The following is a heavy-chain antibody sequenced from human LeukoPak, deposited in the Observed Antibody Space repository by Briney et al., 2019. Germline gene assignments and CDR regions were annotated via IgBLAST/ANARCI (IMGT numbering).Heavy chain of an antibody. CDR3: ASGATVTNWFDP. Sequence: ASVKVSCKASGYTFTSYDINWVRQATGQGLEWMGWMNPNSGNTGYAQKFQGRVTMTRNTSISTAYMGLSSLRSEDTAVYYCASGATVTNWFDPWGQGTLVTVSS. D-gene: IGHD4-17*01. V-gene: IGHV1-8*01. CDR1: GYTFTSYD. CDR2: MNPNSGNT. J-gene: IGHJ5*02.